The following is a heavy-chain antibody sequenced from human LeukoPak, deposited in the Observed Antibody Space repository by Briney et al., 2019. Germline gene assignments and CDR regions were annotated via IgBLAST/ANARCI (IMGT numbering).Heavy chain of an antibody. CDR2: IIPIFGTA. D-gene: IGHD3-3*01. Sequence: SVKVSCKASGGTFSSYAISWMRQAPGQGLEWMGGIIPIFGTANYAQKFQGRVTSTADESTSTAYMELSSLRSEDTAVYYCAREGLSGYLKPWGQGTLVTVSS. V-gene: IGHV1-69*13. CDR3: AREGLSGYLKP. J-gene: IGHJ4*02. CDR1: GGTFSSYA.